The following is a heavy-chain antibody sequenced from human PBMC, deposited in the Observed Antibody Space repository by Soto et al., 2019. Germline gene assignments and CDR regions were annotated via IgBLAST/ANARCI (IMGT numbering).Heavy chain of an antibody. Sequence: GGALRLVCAVSGFNVTNTYMSWVRQAPGKGLEWVSVIYRGFSTFYADSVKGRFTVSRDDSKNTVSLQMNSLRAEDTAVYYCARDRSDSSRDDSFDIWGQGTMVTVSS. CDR3: ARDRSDSSRDDSFDI. J-gene: IGHJ3*02. CDR2: IYRGFST. D-gene: IGHD6-6*01. CDR1: GFNVTNTY. V-gene: IGHV3-53*01.